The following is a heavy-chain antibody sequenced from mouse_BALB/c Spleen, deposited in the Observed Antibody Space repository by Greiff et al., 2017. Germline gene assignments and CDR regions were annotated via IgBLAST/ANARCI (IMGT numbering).Heavy chain of an antibody. Sequence: QVTLKVSGPGILQPSQTLSLTCSFSGFSLSTSGMGVSWIRQPSGKGLEWLAHIYWDDDKRYNPSLKSRLTISKDTSRNQVFLKITSVDTADTATYYCARRAHDGYGAWFAYWGQGTLVTVSA. D-gene: IGHD2-2*01. CDR3: ARRAHDGYGAWFAY. V-gene: IGHV8-12*01. CDR2: IYWDDDK. J-gene: IGHJ3*01. CDR1: GFSLSTSGMG.